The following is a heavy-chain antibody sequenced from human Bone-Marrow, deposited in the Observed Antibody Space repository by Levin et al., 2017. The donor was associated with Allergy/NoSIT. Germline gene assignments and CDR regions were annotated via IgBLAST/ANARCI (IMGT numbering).Heavy chain of an antibody. J-gene: IGHJ4*02. CDR1: GYTFTSYG. Sequence: ASVKVSCKASGYTFTSYGISWVRQAPGQGLEWMGWISAYNGNTNYAQKLQGRVTMTTDTSTSTAYMELRSLRSDDTAVYYCARGLGYPQVEWRSYYSGDLGYWGQGTLVTVSS. CDR2: ISAYNGNT. CDR3: ARGLGYPQVEWRSYYSGDLGY. V-gene: IGHV1-18*01. D-gene: IGHD1-26*01.